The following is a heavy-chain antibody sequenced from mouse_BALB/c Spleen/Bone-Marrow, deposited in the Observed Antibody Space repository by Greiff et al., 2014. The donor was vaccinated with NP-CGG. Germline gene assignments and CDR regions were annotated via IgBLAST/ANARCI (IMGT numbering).Heavy chain of an antibody. CDR2: IDPANGNT. CDR3: AFYYYGSSPFAY. J-gene: IGHJ3*01. CDR1: GFNIKDTY. Sequence: EVQLMASGAELVKPGASVKLSCTASGFNIKDTYMHWVKQGPEQGLERIGRIDPANGNTKYDPKFQGKATITADTSSNTAYLQLSSLTSEDTAVYYCAFYYYGSSPFAYWGQGTLVTVSA. D-gene: IGHD1-1*01. V-gene: IGHV14-3*02.